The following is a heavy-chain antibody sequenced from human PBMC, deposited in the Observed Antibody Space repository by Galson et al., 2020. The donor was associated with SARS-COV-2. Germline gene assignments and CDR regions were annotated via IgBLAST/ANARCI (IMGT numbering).Heavy chain of an antibody. V-gene: IGHV3-7*01. Sequence: GGSLRLSCAASGFTFSRYWMSWVRKAPGKGLEWVANIKQDGSEKYYVDSVKGRFTISRDNAKNSLYLQTNSLRAEDTAVYYCARLGDIGWYFDLWGRGTLVTVSS. CDR2: IKQDGSEK. CDR1: GFTFSRYW. CDR3: ARLGDIGWYFDL. D-gene: IGHD5-12*01. J-gene: IGHJ2*01.